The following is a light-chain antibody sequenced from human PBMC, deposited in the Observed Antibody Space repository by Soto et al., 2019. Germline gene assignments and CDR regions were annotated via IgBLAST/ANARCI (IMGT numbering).Light chain of an antibody. CDR2: WAS. CDR3: QQYYTSPLT. Sequence: DIVMTQSPDSLAVSLGERATINCKSSQSVLYSSNNKNYLAWYQQKPGQPPKLLIYWASTLESGVPDRFSGRGSGTDFTLTISSLQAEDVAVYYCQQYYTSPLTFGGGTKVEIK. CDR1: QSVLYSSNNKNY. J-gene: IGKJ4*01. V-gene: IGKV4-1*01.